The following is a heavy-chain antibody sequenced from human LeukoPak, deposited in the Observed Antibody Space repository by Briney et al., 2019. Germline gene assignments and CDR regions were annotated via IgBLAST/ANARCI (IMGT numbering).Heavy chain of an antibody. CDR1: GFTFSSYS. V-gene: IGHV3-21*01. CDR2: ISSSSSYI. J-gene: IGHJ3*02. CDR3: ARDFDSSGYYPI. Sequence: GGSLRLPCAASGFTFSSYSMNWVRQAPGKGLEWVSSISSSSSYIYYADSVKGRFTISRDNAKNSLYLQMNSLRAEDTAVYYCARDFDSSGYYPIWGQGTMVTVSS. D-gene: IGHD3-22*01.